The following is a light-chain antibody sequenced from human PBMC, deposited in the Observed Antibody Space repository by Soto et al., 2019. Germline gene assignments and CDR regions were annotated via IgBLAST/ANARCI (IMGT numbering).Light chain of an antibody. V-gene: IGKV1-39*01. J-gene: IGKJ2*01. CDR1: QSINIY. CDR2: GAS. CDR3: QQSYRSPYT. Sequence: IHMTQSPSSLSASVGDSVTVTCRASQSINIYLNWYQQKPGKAPTLLIYGASSLQSGVPSRFTGGGSRTDFTLTISSLQPEDFATYYCQQSYRSPYTFGQGTKLEIK.